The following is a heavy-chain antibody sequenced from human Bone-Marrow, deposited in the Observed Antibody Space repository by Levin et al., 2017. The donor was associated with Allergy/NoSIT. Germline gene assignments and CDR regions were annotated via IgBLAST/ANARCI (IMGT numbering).Heavy chain of an antibody. V-gene: IGHV3-23*01. J-gene: IGHJ4*02. D-gene: IGHD5-18*01. Sequence: LSLTCAASGFTFRSYAMNWVRQAPGKGLEWVSAISSSGYTTYYADSVKGRFTMSRDNSKNTVHLEMNSLRVEDTAIYYCARPIGYSYGPYNFWGQGTLVTVSS. CDR2: ISSSGYTT. CDR3: ARPIGYSYGPYNF. CDR1: GFTFRSYA.